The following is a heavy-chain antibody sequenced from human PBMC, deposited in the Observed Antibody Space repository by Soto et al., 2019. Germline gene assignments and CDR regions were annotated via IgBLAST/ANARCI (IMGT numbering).Heavy chain of an antibody. CDR3: ARDLGSGSEPGDY. V-gene: IGHV1-69*14. CDR2: IIPISGTT. J-gene: IGHJ4*02. D-gene: IGHD5-12*01. Sequence: QVQLVQSGAEVKKPGSSVKVSCKTSGDIFSGYSISWVRQAPGQGLEWMGGIIPISGTTNYAKRFHGRVTITADKSTSTVYPELYSLKSEDTAVYYCARDLGSGSEPGDYWGQGTLVTVSS. CDR1: GDIFSGYS.